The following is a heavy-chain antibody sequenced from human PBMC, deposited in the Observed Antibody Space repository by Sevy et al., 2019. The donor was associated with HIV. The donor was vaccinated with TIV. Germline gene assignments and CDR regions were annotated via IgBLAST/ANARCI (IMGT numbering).Heavy chain of an antibody. CDR2: IWYDGSNK. CDR1: GFTFSSYG. V-gene: IGHV3-33*01. J-gene: IGHJ6*02. D-gene: IGHD3-3*01. Sequence: GGSLRLSCAASGFTFSSYGMHWVRQAPGKGLEWVAVIWYDGSNKYYADSVKGRFTISRDNSKNTLYLQMNNLRAEDTAVYYCARDNTIFGVVTEYYYYGMDVWGQGTTVTVSS. CDR3: ARDNTIFGVVTEYYYYGMDV.